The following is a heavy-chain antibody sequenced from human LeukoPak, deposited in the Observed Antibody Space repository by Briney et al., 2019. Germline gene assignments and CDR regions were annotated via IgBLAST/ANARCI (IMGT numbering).Heavy chain of an antibody. CDR2: ISGSGGST. J-gene: IGHJ4*02. CDR3: ARGPDYYDSSGYFNH. D-gene: IGHD3-22*01. CDR1: GFTFSSYA. V-gene: IGHV3-23*01. Sequence: PGGSLRLSCAATGFTFSSYAMNWVRQAPGKGLEWVSAISGSGGSTYYADSVEGRFTISRDNSKNTLYLQMNSLRAEDTAVYYCARGPDYYDSSGYFNHWGQGTLVTVSS.